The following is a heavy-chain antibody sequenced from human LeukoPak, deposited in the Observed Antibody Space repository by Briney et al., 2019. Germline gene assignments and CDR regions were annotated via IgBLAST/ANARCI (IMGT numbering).Heavy chain of an antibody. V-gene: IGHV3-30*04. D-gene: IGHD3-22*01. CDR3: AASEGDSSGYYDYYFDY. J-gene: IGHJ4*02. CDR2: ISYDGSNK. Sequence: SGGSLRLSCAASGFTFSSYAMHWVRQAPGKGLEWVAVISYDGSNKYYADSVKGRFTISRDNSKNTLYLQMNSLRAEDTAVYYCAASEGDSSGYYDYYFDYWGQGTLVTVSS. CDR1: GFTFSSYA.